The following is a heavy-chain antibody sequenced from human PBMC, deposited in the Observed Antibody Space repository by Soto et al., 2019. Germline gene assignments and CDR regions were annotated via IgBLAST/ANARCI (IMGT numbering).Heavy chain of an antibody. J-gene: IGHJ6*03. CDR2: IYSGGST. CDR1: GFTVSSNY. CDR3: ARVYSSTSYYYYYYMDV. Sequence: GGSLRLSCAASGFTVSSNYMSRVRQAPGKGLEWVSVIYSGGSTYYADSVKGRFTISRHNSKNTLYLQMNSLRAEDTAVYYCARVYSSTSYYYYYYMDVWGKGTTVTVSS. D-gene: IGHD2-2*01. V-gene: IGHV3-53*04.